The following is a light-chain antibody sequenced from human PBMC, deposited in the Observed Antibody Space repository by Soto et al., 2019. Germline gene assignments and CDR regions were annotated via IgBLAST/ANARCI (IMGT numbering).Light chain of an antibody. Sequence: EIVLRQSPATLSLSPGERATLSCRASQSVTTYLAWYQQKPGQAPRLLIYDTSNRATGIPARFSGSGSGTDFTLTISSLEPEDFAVYYCHQCASWPLTFGGGTKVEIK. J-gene: IGKJ4*01. CDR2: DTS. CDR1: QSVTTY. CDR3: HQCASWPLT. V-gene: IGKV3-11*01.